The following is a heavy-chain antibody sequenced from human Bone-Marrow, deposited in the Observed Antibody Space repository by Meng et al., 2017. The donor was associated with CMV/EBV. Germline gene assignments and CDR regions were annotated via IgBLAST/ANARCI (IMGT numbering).Heavy chain of an antibody. CDR1: GFTFSSYG. D-gene: IGHD6-19*01. J-gene: IGHJ4*01. V-gene: IGHV3-30*02. CDR2: IRYDGSNK. Sequence: GGSLRLSCAASGFTFSSYGMHWVRQAPGKGLEWVAFIRYDGSNKYYADSVKGRFTISRDNSKNTLYLQMNSLRAENTAVYYCAKEAVAGISLDYWGQGTLVTVSS. CDR3: AKEAVAGISLDY.